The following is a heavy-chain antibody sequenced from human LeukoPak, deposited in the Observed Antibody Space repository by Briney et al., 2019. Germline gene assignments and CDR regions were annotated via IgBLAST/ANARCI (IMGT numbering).Heavy chain of an antibody. CDR3: AILGYCSSTSRLQFDP. D-gene: IGHD2-2*01. J-gene: IGHJ5*02. CDR1: GYTFTGYY. V-gene: IGHV1-2*02. Sequence: ASVKVSCKASGYTFTGYYMHWVRQAPGQGLEWMGWINPNSGGTNYAQKFQGRVTMTRDTSISTAYMELSRLRSDDTAVYYCAILGYCSSTSRLQFDPWGQGTLVTVSS. CDR2: INPNSGGT.